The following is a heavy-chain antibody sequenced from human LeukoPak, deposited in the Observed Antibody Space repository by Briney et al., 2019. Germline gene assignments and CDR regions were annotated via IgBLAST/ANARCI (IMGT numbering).Heavy chain of an antibody. Sequence: PGGSLRLSCAASGFTFSNAWMSWVRQAPGKGLEWVSVIYTGGNTYYTDSVKGRFTISKDNSKNTVYLQMNSLRADDTAMYYCARCRDGYNFDYWGQGTLVTVSS. J-gene: IGHJ4*02. D-gene: IGHD5-24*01. CDR2: IYTGGNT. CDR1: GFTFSNAW. CDR3: ARCRDGYNFDY. V-gene: IGHV3-53*01.